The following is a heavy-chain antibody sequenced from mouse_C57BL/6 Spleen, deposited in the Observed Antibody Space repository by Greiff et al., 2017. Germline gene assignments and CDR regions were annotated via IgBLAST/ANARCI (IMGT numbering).Heavy chain of an antibody. Sequence: EVKLMESGGGLVKPGGSLKLSCAASGFTFSSYAMSWVRQTPEKRLEWVATISDGGSYTYYPDNVKGRFTISRDNAKNNLYLQMSHLKSEDTAMYYCARESGGGTSMDYWGQGTSVTVSS. D-gene: IGHD3-3*01. J-gene: IGHJ4*01. CDR3: ARESGGGTSMDY. CDR2: ISDGGSYT. V-gene: IGHV5-4*01. CDR1: GFTFSSYA.